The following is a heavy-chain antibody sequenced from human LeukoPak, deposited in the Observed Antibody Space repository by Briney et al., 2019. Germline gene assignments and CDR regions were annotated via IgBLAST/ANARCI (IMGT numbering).Heavy chain of an antibody. CDR2: MSSSSGLI. V-gene: IGHV3-21*01. CDR3: AREFDGSASGAGY. Sequence: KPGGSLRLSCAASRFTFSSYNINWVRQAPGKGLEWVSSMSSSSGLIYYGDSVKGRFTVSRDNAKRSLYLQMNSLRADDTAVYYCAREFDGSASGAGYWGQGTLVTVSS. CDR1: RFTFSSYN. J-gene: IGHJ4*02. D-gene: IGHD1-26*01.